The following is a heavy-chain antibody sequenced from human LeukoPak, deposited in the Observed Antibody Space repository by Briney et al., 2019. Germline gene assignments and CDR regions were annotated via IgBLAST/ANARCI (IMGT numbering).Heavy chain of an antibody. J-gene: IGHJ4*02. CDR3: AKTRALDSSSWSHGDY. D-gene: IGHD6-13*01. CDR1: GFTFSSYA. Sequence: TGGSLRLSCAASGFTFSSYAMSWVRQAPGKGLEWVSAISGSGDSTYYGDSVKGRYTISRDNSKNTLYLQMNSLRAEDTAVYYCAKTRALDSSSWSHGDYWGQGTLVTVSS. V-gene: IGHV3-23*01. CDR2: ISGSGDST.